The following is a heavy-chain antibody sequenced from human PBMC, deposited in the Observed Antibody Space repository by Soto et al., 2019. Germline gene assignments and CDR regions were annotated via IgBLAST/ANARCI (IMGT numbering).Heavy chain of an antibody. CDR2: INPSGGST. CDR1: GYIFTNHY. Sequence: QVQLVQSGAEVKKPGASVKVSCKASGYIFTNHYIHWVRQAPGQGLEWMGIINPSGGSTNYLQKFQGRTTMNRDTSTSTVYMELSSLRSEDTAVYFCARADYYDSSGFYYDCWGQGTLVTVSS. CDR3: ARADYYDSSGFYYDC. J-gene: IGHJ4*02. V-gene: IGHV1-46*01. D-gene: IGHD3-22*01.